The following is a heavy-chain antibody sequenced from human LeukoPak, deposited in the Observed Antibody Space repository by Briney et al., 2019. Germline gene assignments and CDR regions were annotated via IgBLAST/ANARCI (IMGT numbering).Heavy chain of an antibody. Sequence: GGSLRLSCAASGFTFSGSAMHWVRQASGKGLEWVGRIRSKANSYATAYAASVKGRFTISRDDSKNTAYLQMNSLKTEDTAVYYWTRLTSGYSSSWPDYWGQGTLVTVSS. CDR2: IRSKANSYAT. D-gene: IGHD6-13*01. J-gene: IGHJ4*02. CDR3: TRLTSGYSSSWPDY. V-gene: IGHV3-73*01. CDR1: GFTFSGSA.